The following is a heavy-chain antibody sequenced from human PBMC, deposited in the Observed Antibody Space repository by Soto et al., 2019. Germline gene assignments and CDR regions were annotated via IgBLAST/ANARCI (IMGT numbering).Heavy chain of an antibody. D-gene: IGHD5-12*01. Sequence: QLQLQESGPGLVKPSETLSLTCTVSGGSISSSSYYWGWIRQPPGKGLEWIGSIYYSGSTYYNPSLKSRVTISVDTSKNQFSLKLSSVTAADTAVYYCASEYSGYDYYFDYWGQGTLVTVSS. CDR3: ASEYSGYDYYFDY. J-gene: IGHJ4*02. CDR1: GGSISSSSYY. CDR2: IYYSGST. V-gene: IGHV4-39*01.